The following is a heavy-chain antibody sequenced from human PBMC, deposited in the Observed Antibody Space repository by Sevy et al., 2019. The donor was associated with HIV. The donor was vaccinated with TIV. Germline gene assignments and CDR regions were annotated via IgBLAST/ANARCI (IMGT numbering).Heavy chain of an antibody. CDR1: GGTFRSYA. CDR3: ARKGLGEQLVGDYYYYGMDV. CDR2: IIPIFGTA. J-gene: IGHJ6*02. V-gene: IGHV1-69*13. Sequence: ASVKVSCKASGGTFRSYAISWVRQAPGQGLEWMGGIIPIFGTANYAQKFQGRVTITADESTSTAYMELSSLRSEDTAVYYCARKGLGEQLVGDYYYYGMDVWGQGTTVTVSS. D-gene: IGHD6-6*01.